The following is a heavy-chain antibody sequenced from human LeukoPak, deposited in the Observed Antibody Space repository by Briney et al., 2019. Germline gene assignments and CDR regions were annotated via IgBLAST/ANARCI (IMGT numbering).Heavy chain of an antibody. Sequence: ASVKVSFKASGNTFTRYDINWVRQATGQALEWMGWMNPNSGTTGNAQKFQGRVTITRNTSISTAYMELSSLTSEDTAVYYCARVVEGAFDIWGQGTMVIVSS. J-gene: IGHJ3*02. CDR1: GNTFTRYD. CDR2: MNPNSGTT. CDR3: ARVVEGAFDI. V-gene: IGHV1-8*03.